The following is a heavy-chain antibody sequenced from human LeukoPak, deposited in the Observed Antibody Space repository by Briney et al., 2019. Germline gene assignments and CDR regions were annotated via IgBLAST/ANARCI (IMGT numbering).Heavy chain of an antibody. Sequence: GGSLRLSCAASGFTFSSYEMNWVRQAPGKGLEWVSYISSSGSTIYYADSVKGRFTISRDNAKNSLYLQMNSLRAEDTAVYYCARDLGYYDSSGYPSLVDYWGQGTLVTVSS. D-gene: IGHD3-22*01. CDR3: ARDLGYYDSSGYPSLVDY. J-gene: IGHJ4*02. V-gene: IGHV3-48*03. CDR2: ISSSGSTI. CDR1: GFTFSSYE.